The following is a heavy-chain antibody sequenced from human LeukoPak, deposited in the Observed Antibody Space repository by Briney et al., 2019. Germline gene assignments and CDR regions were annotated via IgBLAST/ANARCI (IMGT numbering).Heavy chain of an antibody. CDR2: IYPGDSDT. Sequence: GESLKISCKGSGYSFTSYWIGWVRQMPGKGLEWMGIIYPGDSDTRYSPSFQGQVTISADKSISTAYLQWSSLKASDTAMYYCARAAVVYSSLNWFDPWGQGTLVTVSS. J-gene: IGHJ5*02. CDR3: ARAAVVYSSLNWFDP. CDR1: GYSFTSYW. D-gene: IGHD6-13*01. V-gene: IGHV5-51*01.